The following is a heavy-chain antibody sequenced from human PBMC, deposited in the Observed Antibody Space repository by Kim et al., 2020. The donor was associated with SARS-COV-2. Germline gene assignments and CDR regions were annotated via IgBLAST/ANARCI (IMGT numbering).Heavy chain of an antibody. V-gene: IGHV3-23*01. CDR3: AEDSRLWFGQLLNYFEY. CDR1: GFTFSSYA. CDR2: ISGSGGST. Sequence: GGSLRLSCAASGFTFSSYAMNWVRQAPGKGLEWVSAISGSGGSTYYADSVRGRFTVSRDNSQNTLYLQMNSLRAEDTAVYYCAEDSRLWFGQLLNYFEYWGQGTLVTVSS. J-gene: IGHJ4*02. D-gene: IGHD3-10*01.